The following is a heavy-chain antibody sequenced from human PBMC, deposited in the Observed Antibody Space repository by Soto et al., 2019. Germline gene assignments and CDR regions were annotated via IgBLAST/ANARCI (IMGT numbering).Heavy chain of an antibody. V-gene: IGHV3-30*18. J-gene: IGHJ4*02. D-gene: IGHD3-10*01. CDR1: GFTFNNYA. CDR3: AKDPYYSSGTYPDY. Sequence: QVQLVESGGSVVQPGRSLKLSCAASGFTFNNYAMHWVRQAPGKGLEWVAVISRDGSDKYYADSVKGRFTISRDNSKNTLYLQMNSLRGDDTAVYYCAKDPYYSSGTYPDYWGQGTLVTVSS. CDR2: ISRDGSDK.